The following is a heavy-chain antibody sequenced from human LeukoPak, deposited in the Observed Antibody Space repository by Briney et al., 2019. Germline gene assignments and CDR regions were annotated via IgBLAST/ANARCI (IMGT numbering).Heavy chain of an antibody. J-gene: IGHJ4*02. D-gene: IGHD3-16*01. CDR2: INSDESST. CDR3: ARARSGDFDY. Sequence: PGGSLRLSCAASGFTFSRYWMHWVRQAPGKGLVWVSGINSDESSTTYADSVKGRFTISRDNAKNTLYLQMTSLRTEDTAVYYCARARSGDFDYWGQGTLVTVSS. V-gene: IGHV3-74*03. CDR1: GFTFSRYW.